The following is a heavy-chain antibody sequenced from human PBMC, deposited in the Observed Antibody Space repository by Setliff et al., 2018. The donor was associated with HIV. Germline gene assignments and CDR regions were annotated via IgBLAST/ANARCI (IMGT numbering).Heavy chain of an antibody. CDR1: GLTFRSYA. V-gene: IGHV3-23*03. J-gene: IGHJ5*02. D-gene: IGHD3-22*01. Sequence: GGSLRLSCAASGLTFRSYAMSWVRQAPGKGLEWVSVIYSDGSVTYYADSVKGRFTTSRDNSRNTVYLQLNSLRDEDTAIYYCAKDRRGYRYDSSGYPGFDPWGQGTLVTVSS. CDR2: IYSDGSVT. CDR3: AKDRRGYRYDSSGYPGFDP.